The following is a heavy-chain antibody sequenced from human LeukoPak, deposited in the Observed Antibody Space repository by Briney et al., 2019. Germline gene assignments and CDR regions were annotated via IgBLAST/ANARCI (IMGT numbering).Heavy chain of an antibody. Sequence: PSETLSFTCAVYGGSFSGYYWSWIRQPPGKGLEWIGEINHSGSTNYNPSLKSRVTISVDTSKNQFSLKLSSVTAADTAVYYCARGFGQLKPFYYYYYYMDVWGKGTTVTVSS. CDR2: INHSGST. J-gene: IGHJ6*03. CDR1: GGSFSGYY. CDR3: ARGFGQLKPFYYYYYYMDV. D-gene: IGHD3/OR15-3a*01. V-gene: IGHV4-34*01.